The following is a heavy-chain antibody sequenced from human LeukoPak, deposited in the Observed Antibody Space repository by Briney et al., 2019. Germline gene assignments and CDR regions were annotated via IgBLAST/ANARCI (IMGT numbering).Heavy chain of an antibody. V-gene: IGHV3-23*01. CDR1: GFTFSTYA. D-gene: IGHD6-19*01. CDR2: VSGSGDRT. Sequence: GGSLRLSCAASGFTFSTYAMSWVRQAPGKGLEWVSAVSGSGDRTYYADSVKGRFTISRDNSKNTLYLQMNSLRAEDTAVYYCARVPIAVADAYYFDYWGQGTLATVSS. J-gene: IGHJ4*02. CDR3: ARVPIAVADAYYFDY.